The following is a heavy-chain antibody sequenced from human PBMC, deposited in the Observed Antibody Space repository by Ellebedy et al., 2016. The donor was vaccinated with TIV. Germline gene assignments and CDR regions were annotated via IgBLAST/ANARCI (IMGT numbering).Heavy chain of an antibody. V-gene: IGHV1-3*04. CDR3: ATREWQDPMDV. CDR2: INTGNGNT. CDR1: GHIFTSYG. J-gene: IGHJ6*02. Sequence: ASVKVSCXASGHIFTSYGLHWVRQAPGQGPEWMGWINTGNGNTKYSQKFQGRVTITRDYMELSGLMSEDTAVYYCATREWQDPMDVWGQGTTVTVSS. D-gene: IGHD3-3*01.